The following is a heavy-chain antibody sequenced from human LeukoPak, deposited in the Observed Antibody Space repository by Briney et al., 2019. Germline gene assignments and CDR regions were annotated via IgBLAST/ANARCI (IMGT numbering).Heavy chain of an antibody. Sequence: KPSETLSLTCAVYGGSFSGYYWSWIRQPPGKGLEWIGEIYHSGSTNYNPSLKSRVTISVDTSKNQFSLKLSSVTAADTAVYYCARSELTGGELRDYWGQGTLVTVSS. CDR2: IYHSGST. D-gene: IGHD2-8*02. V-gene: IGHV4-34*01. J-gene: IGHJ4*02. CDR3: ARSELTGGELRDY. CDR1: GGSFSGYY.